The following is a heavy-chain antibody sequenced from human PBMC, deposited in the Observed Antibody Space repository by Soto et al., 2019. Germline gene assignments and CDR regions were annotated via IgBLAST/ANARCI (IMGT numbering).Heavy chain of an antibody. J-gene: IGHJ4*02. V-gene: IGHV4-4*02. CDR1: GGSFTSNNW. Sequence: QVQLQESGPGLVKPSGTLSLTCAVSGGSFTSNNWWTWVRQPPGQGLEWIGEIYRTGSTNYNPSLKSRVTISLDKSENQFSLTVTSLTAADTAVYYCESRDPGTSVDYWGQGTLVTVSS. CDR2: IYRTGST. CDR3: ESRDPGTSVDY. D-gene: IGHD1-7*01.